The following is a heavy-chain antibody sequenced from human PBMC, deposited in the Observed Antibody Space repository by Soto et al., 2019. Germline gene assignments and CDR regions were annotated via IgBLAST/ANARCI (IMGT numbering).Heavy chain of an antibody. J-gene: IGHJ5*02. CDR1: GYTFFTYG. CDR2: ISTYDGNT. Sequence: ASVKVSCKASGYTFFTYGITWVRQAPGQGLEWMGWISTYDGNTDYAQKLQGRVTMTTDTSTRTAYMELRSLRSDDTAVYYCARKSSSSSRFDPSGQGNLVTV. CDR3: ARKSSSSSRFDP. V-gene: IGHV1-18*01. D-gene: IGHD6-6*01.